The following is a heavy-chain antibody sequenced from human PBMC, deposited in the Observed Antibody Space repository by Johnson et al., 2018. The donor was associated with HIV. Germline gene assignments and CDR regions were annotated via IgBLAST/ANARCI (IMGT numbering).Heavy chain of an antibody. CDR1: GFTFSTYA. J-gene: IGHJ3*02. CDR2: VSSNGGKT. CDR3: AREMAATNAWALDI. D-gene: IGHD5-24*01. Sequence: VQLVESGGGVVQPGRSLRLSCADSGFTFSTYAMHWVRQAPGKGLEYVSGVSSNGGKTYYANSVKGRFTISRDNSKNTLYLQMNSLRAEDTAVYYCAREMAATNAWALDIWGQGTMVTVSS. V-gene: IGHV3-64*01.